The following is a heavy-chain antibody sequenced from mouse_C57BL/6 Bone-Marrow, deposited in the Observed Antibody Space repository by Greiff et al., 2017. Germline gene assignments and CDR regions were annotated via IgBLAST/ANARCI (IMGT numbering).Heavy chain of an antibody. J-gene: IGHJ1*03. D-gene: IGHD1-1*01. CDR2: LSYGGSYT. Sequence: EVKVVESGGGLVKPGGSLKLSCAASGFTFSSYAMSWVRQTPEKRLEWVATLSYGGSYTYYPDNVKGRFTISRDNAKNNLYLQMSHLKSEDTAMYYCARDPSYYGSSHWYFDVWGTGTTVTVSS. CDR3: ARDPSYYGSSHWYFDV. CDR1: GFTFSSYA. V-gene: IGHV5-4*01.